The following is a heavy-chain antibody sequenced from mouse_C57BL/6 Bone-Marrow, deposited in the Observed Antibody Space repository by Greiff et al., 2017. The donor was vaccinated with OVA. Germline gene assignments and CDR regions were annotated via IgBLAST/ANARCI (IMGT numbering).Heavy chain of an antibody. CDR1: GYTFTSYG. J-gene: IGHJ1*03. CDR3: ARHYGSSYWYFDV. CDR2: IYPRSGNT. D-gene: IGHD1-1*01. V-gene: IGHV1-81*01. Sequence: QVQLQQSGAELARPGASVKLSCKASGYTFTSYGISWVKQSTGQGLEWIGEIYPRSGNTYYNEKFKGKATLTADKSSSTAYMELRSLTSEDSAVYFCARHYGSSYWYFDVWGTGTTVTVSS.